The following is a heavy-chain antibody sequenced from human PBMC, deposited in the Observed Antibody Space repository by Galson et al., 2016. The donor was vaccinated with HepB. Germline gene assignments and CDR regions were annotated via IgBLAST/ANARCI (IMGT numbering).Heavy chain of an antibody. D-gene: IGHD2-21*02. CDR1: GSTITELS. CDR2: LNPEDGET. Sequence: SVKVSCKVSGSTITELSIHWVRQPPGKGLEWMGGLNPEDGETIYAQKFQGRVTMTEDTSTDTAYMELSSLRSEDTAVYYCATDCGGDRYANYYYYAMDVWAKGPRSPSP. V-gene: IGHV1-24*01. CDR3: ATDCGGDRYANYYYYAMDV. J-gene: IGHJ6*02.